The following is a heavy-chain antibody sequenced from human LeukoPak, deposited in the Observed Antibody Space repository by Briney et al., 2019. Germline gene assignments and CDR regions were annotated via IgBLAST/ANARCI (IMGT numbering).Heavy chain of an antibody. CDR2: ISGSGGST. V-gene: IGHV3-23*01. Sequence: PGGSLRLSCAASGFTFSSYAMSWVRQAPGKGLEWVSAISGSGGSTYYADSVKGRFTISRDNSKNTLYLQMNSPRAEDTAVYYCAKVQFDYGDYQFFDYWGQGTLVTVSS. J-gene: IGHJ4*02. CDR3: AKVQFDYGDYQFFDY. CDR1: GFTFSSYA. D-gene: IGHD4-17*01.